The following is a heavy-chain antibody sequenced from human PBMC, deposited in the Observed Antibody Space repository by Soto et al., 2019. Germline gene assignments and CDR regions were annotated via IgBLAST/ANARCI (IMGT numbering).Heavy chain of an antibody. CDR3: ARRGPGTYVDY. CDR1: GFTFSSYA. J-gene: IGHJ4*02. D-gene: IGHD6-13*01. Sequence: EVQLLDSGGGLVQPGGSLRLSCAASGFTFSSYAMNWVRQAPGKGLEWVSVISGSGGSTYYADSVKGRFTISRDNSNNTLYLQMNSLSAEDTAVYYCARRGPGTYVDYWGQGSLVTVSS. V-gene: IGHV3-23*01. CDR2: ISGSGGST.